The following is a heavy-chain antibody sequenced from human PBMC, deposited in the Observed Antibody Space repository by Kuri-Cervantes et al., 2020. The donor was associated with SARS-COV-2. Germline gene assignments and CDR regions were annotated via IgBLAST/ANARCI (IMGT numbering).Heavy chain of an antibody. CDR2: IYPGDSDT. V-gene: IGHV5-51*01. J-gene: IGHJ4*02. CDR1: GYSFTSYW. Sequence: GGSLRLSCKGSGYSFTSYWIGWVRQMPGKGLEWMGIIYPGDSDTRYSPSFQGQVTISADKSISTAYLQWSSLKASDTAMYYCARLYRGYGRNYFDYWGQGTLVTVSS. D-gene: IGHD5-12*01. CDR3: ARLYRGYGRNYFDY.